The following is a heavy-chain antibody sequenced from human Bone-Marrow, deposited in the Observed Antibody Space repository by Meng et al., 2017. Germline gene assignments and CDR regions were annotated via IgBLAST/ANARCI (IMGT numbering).Heavy chain of an antibody. D-gene: IGHD4-17*01. Sequence: QVQLQESGPGLVKPSQTLSLTCTVSGASISSGDDFWIGIRQPPGKGLEWIGYISYSGSTYYNPSLKSRVTISVDTSKNQFSLKLSSVTAADTAVYYCARDRNDYGSHYFDYWGQGTPVTVSS. J-gene: IGHJ4*02. CDR3: ARDRNDYGSHYFDY. V-gene: IGHV4-30-4*01. CDR2: ISYSGST. CDR1: GASISSGDDF.